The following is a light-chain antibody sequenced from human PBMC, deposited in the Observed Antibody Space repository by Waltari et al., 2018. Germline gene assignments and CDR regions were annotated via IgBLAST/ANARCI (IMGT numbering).Light chain of an antibody. J-gene: IGLJ3*02. Sequence: SYELTQPPSVSVSPGQTARITCSGDALPKQYAHWYQQKPGQAPVMVIYKDNERPAGIPERFAGSSAGTTGTLTISGVQAEDEADYYCQSADSSGTWVFGGGTNLTVL. CDR1: ALPKQY. CDR3: QSADSSGTWV. V-gene: IGLV3-25*03. CDR2: KDN.